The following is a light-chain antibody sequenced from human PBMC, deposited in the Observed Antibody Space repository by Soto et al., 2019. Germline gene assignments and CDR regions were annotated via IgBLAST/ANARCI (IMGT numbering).Light chain of an antibody. J-gene: IGKJ4*01. Sequence: DIQLTQSPSFLSASVGDRVTITCRAGQDIINYLAWYQQEPGRAPNLLMSFASTLQSGVPSRFSGSGSGSELTLTISSLQPEDFATYYCLQLHSYPLTFGGGTKVDI. CDR1: QDIINY. V-gene: IGKV1-9*01. CDR3: LQLHSYPLT. CDR2: FAS.